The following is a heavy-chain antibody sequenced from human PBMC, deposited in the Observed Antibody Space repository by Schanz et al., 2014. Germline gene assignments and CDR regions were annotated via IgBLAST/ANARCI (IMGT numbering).Heavy chain of an antibody. J-gene: IGHJ2*01. CDR3: AKDAPYPFDL. CDR1: GFSFSSYA. CDR2: MNESHSTI. Sequence: EVQLLESGGGLVEPGGSLRLSCAASGFSFSSYAMGWVRQARGKGLEWVSAMNESHSTIYYADSVRGRFTISRDNAENTLFLQMNSLRAEDTAVYYCAKDAPYPFDLWGRGTLGTVSS. V-gene: IGHV3-23*01.